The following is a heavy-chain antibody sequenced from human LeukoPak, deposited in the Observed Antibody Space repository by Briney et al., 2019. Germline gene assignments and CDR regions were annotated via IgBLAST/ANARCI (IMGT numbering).Heavy chain of an antibody. D-gene: IGHD1-26*01. J-gene: IGHJ5*02. CDR3: ARVSRSFVGASWFDP. Sequence: SETLSLTCTVSGASISSYYWSWIRQPPGKGLEWIGYIYYSGSTNYNPSLKSRVTISVDTSKNQFSLKLSSVTAADTAVYYCARVSRSFVGASWFDPWGQGTLVTVSS. V-gene: IGHV4-59*01. CDR2: IYYSGST. CDR1: GASISSYY.